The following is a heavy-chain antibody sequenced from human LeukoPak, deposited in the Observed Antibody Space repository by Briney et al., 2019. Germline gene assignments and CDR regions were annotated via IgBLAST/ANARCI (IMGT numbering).Heavy chain of an antibody. J-gene: IGHJ5*02. Sequence: AASVKVSCKASGFTFTSSAMQWVRQARGQRLEWIGWIVVGSGNTDYAQKFQERVTITRDTSTSTVYMELSSLRSEDTAVYYCARDGSMTVTYWFDPWGQGTLVTVSS. CDR3: ARDGSMTVTYWFDP. CDR1: GFTFTSSA. D-gene: IGHD4-17*01. V-gene: IGHV1-58*02. CDR2: IVVGSGNT.